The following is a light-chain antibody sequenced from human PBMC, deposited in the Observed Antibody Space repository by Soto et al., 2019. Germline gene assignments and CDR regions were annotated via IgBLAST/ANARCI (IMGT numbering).Light chain of an antibody. CDR1: GSDVGAYKY. V-gene: IGLV2-8*01. J-gene: IGLJ1*01. CDR3: SSYGGSNIPLYV. CDR2: EVD. Sequence: QSVLTQPPSASGSPGQSLTISCAGTGSDVGAYKYVSWYQQHPGKAPKLIIYEVDKRPSGVPDRFSGSKSGNTASLTVSGLQAEDEADYDCSSYGGSNIPLYVFGTGTKVTVL.